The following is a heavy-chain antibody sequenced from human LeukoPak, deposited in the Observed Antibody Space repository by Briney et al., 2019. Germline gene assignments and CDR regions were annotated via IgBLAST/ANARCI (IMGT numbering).Heavy chain of an antibody. CDR3: ATGVSRGQYYYDSSGS. D-gene: IGHD3-22*01. V-gene: IGHV3-9*01. CDR1: GFTFDDYA. CDR2: ISWNSGSI. J-gene: IGHJ4*02. Sequence: PGGSLRLSCAASGFTFDDYAMHWVRQAPGKGLEWVSGISWNSGSIGYADSVKGRFTISRDNAKNSLYLQMNSLRAEDTAVYYCATGVSRGQYYYDSSGSGGQGTLVTVSS.